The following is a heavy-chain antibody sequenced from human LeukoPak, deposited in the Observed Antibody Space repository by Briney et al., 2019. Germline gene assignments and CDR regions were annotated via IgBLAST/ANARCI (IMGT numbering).Heavy chain of an antibody. CDR2: INPSGGST. CDR3: ARDRNYGDYSRVCMDH. J-gene: IGHJ4*02. Sequence: ASVKVSCKASGYTFTSYYMHWVRQAPGQGLEWMGIINPSGGSTSYAQKFQGRVTMTRDTSTSTVYMELSSLRSEDTAVYYCARDRNYGDYSRVCMDHWGQGTLVTVSS. D-gene: IGHD4-17*01. V-gene: IGHV1-46*01. CDR1: GYTFTSYY.